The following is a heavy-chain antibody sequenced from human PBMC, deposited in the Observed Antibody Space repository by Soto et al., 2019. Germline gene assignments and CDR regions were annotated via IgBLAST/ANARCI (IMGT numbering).Heavy chain of an antibody. Sequence: PGGSLRLSCTASGFTFGDYAMSWVRQAPGKGLEWVGFIRGKAYGGTTEYAASVKGRFTISRDDSKSIAYLQMNSLKTEDTAVYYCTRLGPYYDYVYLWGQGTMVTVSS. CDR3: TRLGPYYDYVYL. J-gene: IGHJ3*01. CDR2: IRGKAYGGTT. CDR1: GFTFGDYA. V-gene: IGHV3-49*04. D-gene: IGHD3-16*01.